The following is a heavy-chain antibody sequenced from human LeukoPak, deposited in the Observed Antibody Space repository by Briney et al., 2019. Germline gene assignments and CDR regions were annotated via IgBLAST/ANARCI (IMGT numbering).Heavy chain of an antibody. CDR1: GGSISSYY. CDR2: IYYSGST. V-gene: IGHV4-59*08. Sequence: SETLSLTCTVSGGSISSYYWSWIRQPPGKGLEWIGYIYYSGSTYYNPSLKSRVTISVDTSKNQFSLKLSSVTAADTAVYYCARVIQLWPRDYYYYGMDVWGQGTTVTVSS. D-gene: IGHD5-18*01. CDR3: ARVIQLWPRDYYYYGMDV. J-gene: IGHJ6*02.